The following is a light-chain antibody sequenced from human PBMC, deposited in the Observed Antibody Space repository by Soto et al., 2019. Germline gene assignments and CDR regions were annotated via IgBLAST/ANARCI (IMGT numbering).Light chain of an antibody. Sequence: DLPMTQSPSSLSASVGDRVTITCQASQDISNYLNWYQQKPGKAPKLLIYDASNLETGVPSRFSGSGSGTDFTFTISSLQPEDIGTYYCQQYDNLLTFGGGTKVEIK. CDR3: QQYDNLLT. CDR2: DAS. J-gene: IGKJ4*01. V-gene: IGKV1-33*01. CDR1: QDISNY.